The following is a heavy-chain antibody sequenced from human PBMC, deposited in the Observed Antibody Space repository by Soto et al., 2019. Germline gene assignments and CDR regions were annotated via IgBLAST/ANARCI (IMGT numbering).Heavy chain of an antibody. J-gene: IGHJ4*02. V-gene: IGHV4-34*01. D-gene: IGHD6-6*01. CDR3: ARGRSKYSSSSCDY. CDR1: GGSFRGYY. CDR2: INHSGST. Sequence: SETLSLTCAVYGGSFRGYYWSWIRQPPGKGLEWIGEINHSGSTNYNTSLKSRVTISVDPSKNQFSQKMSSVTAADTAVYCCARGRSKYSSSSCDYWGQGTLVTVSS.